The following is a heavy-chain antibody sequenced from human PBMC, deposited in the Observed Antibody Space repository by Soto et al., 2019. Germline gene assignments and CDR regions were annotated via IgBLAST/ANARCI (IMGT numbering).Heavy chain of an antibody. J-gene: IGHJ4*02. CDR3: ARAWGGDYPFGY. CDR1: GGTFSSYA. V-gene: IGHV1-69*01. CDR2: LIPIFGTA. Sequence: QVQLGQSGAEVKKPGSSVKVSCKASGGTFSSYAISWVRQAPGQGLEWMGGLIPIFGTANYAQKFQGRVTITADESASTAYMELSSLRSEDTAVYYFARAWGGDYPFGYWGQGTLVTVSS. D-gene: IGHD4-17*01.